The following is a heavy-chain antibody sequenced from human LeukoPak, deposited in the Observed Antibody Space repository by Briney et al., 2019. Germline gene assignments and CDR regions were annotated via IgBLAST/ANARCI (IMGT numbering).Heavy chain of an antibody. D-gene: IGHD2-2*01. CDR1: GYTFTSYY. J-gene: IGHJ5*02. CDR2: INPSGGST. CDR3: ARSPTYCSSTSCYEGWFDP. V-gene: IGHV1-46*01. Sequence: GASVKVSCKASGYTFTSYYMHWVRQAPGQGLEWMGIINPSGGSTSYAQKFQGRVTMTRDTSISTAYMELSRLRSDDTAVYYCARSPTYCSSTSCYEGWFDPWGQGTLVTVSS.